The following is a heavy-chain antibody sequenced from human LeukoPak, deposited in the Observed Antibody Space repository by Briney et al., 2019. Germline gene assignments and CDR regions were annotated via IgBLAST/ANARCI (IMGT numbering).Heavy chain of an antibody. CDR3: ARDLNGSDGFDI. J-gene: IGHJ3*02. D-gene: IGHD6-25*01. CDR1: GGSISFYY. CDR2: IYSSGTT. Sequence: PSETLSLTCSVSGGSISFYYWSWIRQPAGKGLEWIGRIYSSGTTNYNPSLKSRVTMSVDTSKNQFSLRLNSVTAADTAVYYCARDLNGSDGFDIWGQGAMVTVSS. V-gene: IGHV4-4*07.